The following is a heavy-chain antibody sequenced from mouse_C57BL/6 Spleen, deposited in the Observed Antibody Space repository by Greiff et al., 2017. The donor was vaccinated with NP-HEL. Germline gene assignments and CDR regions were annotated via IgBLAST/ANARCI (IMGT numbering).Heavy chain of an antibody. V-gene: IGHV1-39*01. J-gene: IGHJ4*01. D-gene: IGHD2-12*01. CDR3: ASGGNDEYYAMDY. CDR1: GYSFTDYN. Sequence: EVKLMESGPELVKPGASVKISCKASGYSFTDYNMNWVKQSNGKSLEWIGVINPNYGTTSYNQKFKGKATLTVDQSSSTAYMQLNSLTSEDSAVYYCASGGNDEYYAMDYWGQGTSVTVSS. CDR2: INPNYGTT.